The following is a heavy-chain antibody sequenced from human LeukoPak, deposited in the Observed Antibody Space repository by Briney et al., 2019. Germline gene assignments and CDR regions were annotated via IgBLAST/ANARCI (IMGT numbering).Heavy chain of an antibody. CDR1: GFTFGSYS. J-gene: IGHJ4*02. Sequence: GGSLRLSCAASGFTFGSYSMNWVRQAPGQGLEWVSSISGTSTYIYYADSVRGRFTIYRDNAKNSLYLQMNSLRAEDTAVYYCARDREAGQGLDDYWGQGTLVTVSS. CDR2: ISGTSTYI. D-gene: IGHD6-19*01. CDR3: ARDREAGQGLDDY. V-gene: IGHV3-21*01.